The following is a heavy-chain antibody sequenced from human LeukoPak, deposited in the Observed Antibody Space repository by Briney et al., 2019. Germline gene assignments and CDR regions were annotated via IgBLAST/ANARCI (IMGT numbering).Heavy chain of an antibody. CDR2: IYPGDSGT. J-gene: IGHJ4*02. CDR1: GYSFTNYW. V-gene: IGHV5-51*01. CDR3: ARHYCSGVSCSPDY. D-gene: IGHD2-15*01. Sequence: GESLKISCKGSGYSFTNYWIGWVRQMPGKGLEWMGIIYPGDSGTRYSPSFQGQVTISVDKSISTAYLQWSSLKASDTAMYHCARHYCSGVSCSPDYWGQGTLVTVSS.